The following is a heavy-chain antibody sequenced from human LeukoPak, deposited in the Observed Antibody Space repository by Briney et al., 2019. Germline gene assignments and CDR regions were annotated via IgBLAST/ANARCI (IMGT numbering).Heavy chain of an antibody. CDR1: GGSISSYY. Sequence: SETLSLTCTVSGGSISSYYWSWIRQPPGKGLEWIGEINHSGSTNYNPSLKSRVTISVDTSKNQFSLKLSSVTAADTAVYYCARGAYSSSWYTSRNNYYYYMDVWGKGTTVTVSS. D-gene: IGHD6-13*01. J-gene: IGHJ6*03. V-gene: IGHV4-34*01. CDR3: ARGAYSSSWYTSRNNYYYYMDV. CDR2: INHSGST.